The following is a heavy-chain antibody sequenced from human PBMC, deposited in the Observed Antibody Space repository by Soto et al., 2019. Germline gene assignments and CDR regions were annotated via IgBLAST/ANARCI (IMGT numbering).Heavy chain of an antibody. Sequence: QVQLQESGPRLVKPSETLSLTCTVSNGSISQYYWNWIRQSPGKGLEWIGYLYYTGAATYNPSLTSRVTMSLAKSKSQFSVQLSSVTAADTAIYFCARAFYSRDNDGYPVFDYWGPGTLVPVSS. D-gene: IGHD5-18*01. CDR2: LYYTGAA. V-gene: IGHV4-59*01. CDR3: ARAFYSRDNDGYPVFDY. CDR1: NGSISQYY. J-gene: IGHJ4*02.